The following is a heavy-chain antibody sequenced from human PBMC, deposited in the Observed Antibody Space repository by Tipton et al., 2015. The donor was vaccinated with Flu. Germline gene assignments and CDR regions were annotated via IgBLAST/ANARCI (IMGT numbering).Heavy chain of an antibody. CDR3: ARGSGSGTYVIFDY. D-gene: IGHD3-10*01. J-gene: IGHJ4*02. CDR1: GGSMSSFY. V-gene: IGHV4-4*07. CDR2: MYTSGTA. Sequence: TLSLTCTVSGGSMSSFYWSWIRQPAGKGLEWVGRMYTSGTAKYHHSFKSRVTMAVDTSKNQFSLELRAVTAADSAFYYCARGSGSGTYVIFDYWGQGTLVSVSS.